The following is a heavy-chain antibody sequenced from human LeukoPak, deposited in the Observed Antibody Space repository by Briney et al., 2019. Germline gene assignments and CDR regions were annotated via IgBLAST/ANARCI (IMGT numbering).Heavy chain of an antibody. V-gene: IGHV4-4*09. J-gene: IGHJ5*02. CDR3: ARQSSAAGTHWFDP. Sequence: SETLSLTCAVSGDSITSHYWSWLRQPPGKGPEWIGYIHTNGNTNSKSSLKSQVTMSVDTSKNQLSLKLTSVTAADTAVYYCARQSSAAGTHWFDPWGQGTLVTVSS. D-gene: IGHD6-13*01. CDR2: IHTNGNT. CDR1: GDSITSHY.